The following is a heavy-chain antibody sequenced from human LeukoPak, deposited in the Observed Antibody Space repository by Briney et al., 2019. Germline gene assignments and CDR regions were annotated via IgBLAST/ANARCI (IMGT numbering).Heavy chain of an antibody. CDR2: ISGSGVT. CDR1: GFTFSTSA. V-gene: IGHV3-23*01. CDR3: AKDLNWGGR. J-gene: IGHJ4*02. D-gene: IGHD7-27*01. Sequence: PGGSLRLSCAASGFTFSTSAMTWVRQALGKGLEWVSGISGSGVTDYADSVKGRFTISRNNSKNTLYLQMNSLRAEDTAVYYCAKDLNWGGRWGQGTLVTVSS.